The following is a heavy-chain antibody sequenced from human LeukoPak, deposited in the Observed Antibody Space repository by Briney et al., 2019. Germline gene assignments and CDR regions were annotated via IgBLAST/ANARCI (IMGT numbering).Heavy chain of an antibody. CDR1: GYSFSNYW. J-gene: IGHJ4*02. CDR3: ARLSGSYRVGTLDY. CDR2: IYPGDSDT. V-gene: IGHV5-51*01. Sequence: GESLKISCKVSGYSFSNYWIGWVRQMPGKGLEWMAIIYPGDSDTRYSPSFQGQVTISADKSISTAYLQRSSLKASDTAMYYCARLSGSYRVGTLDYWGQGTLVTVSS. D-gene: IGHD1-26*01.